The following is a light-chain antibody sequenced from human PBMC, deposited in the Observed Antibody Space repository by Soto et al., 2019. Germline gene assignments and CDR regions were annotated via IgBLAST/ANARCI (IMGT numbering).Light chain of an antibody. J-gene: IGKJ5*01. CDR1: QSVSMR. CDR3: QQYGGSPIT. V-gene: IGKV3-20*01. CDR2: GAS. Sequence: EVVLTQSPGTLSLSPGGRATLSCRASQSVSMRLAWYQQRPGQSPRPLRSGASVRASGVPVRFIGSGSGTDFTLTITRLEPEDFAVYYCQQYGGSPITFGLGTRLEIK.